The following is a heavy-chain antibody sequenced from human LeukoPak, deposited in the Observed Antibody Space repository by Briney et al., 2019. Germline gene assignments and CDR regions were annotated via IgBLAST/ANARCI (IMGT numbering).Heavy chain of an antibody. V-gene: IGHV4-59*11. CDR1: GGSISSHY. CDR3: ARGSRLDYGGIGEFDY. J-gene: IGHJ4*02. CDR2: ISDSGST. Sequence: SETLSLTWTVAGGSISSHYWSWVRQHPGKGLEWIGYISDSGSTNFNTSLKSRVNISLDTSKNQFSLKLNSMTPADTAVYYCARGSRLDYGGIGEFDYWGQGTLVTVSS. D-gene: IGHD4-23*01.